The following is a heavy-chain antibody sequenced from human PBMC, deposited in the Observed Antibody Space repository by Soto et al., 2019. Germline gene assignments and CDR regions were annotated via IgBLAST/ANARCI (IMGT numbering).Heavy chain of an antibody. V-gene: IGHV3-33*01. CDR2: IWYDGSNK. D-gene: IGHD3-16*02. J-gene: IGHJ4*02. CDR1: GFTFSSYG. Sequence: QVQLVESGGGVVQPGRSLRLSCAASGFTFSSYGMHWVRQAPGKGLEWVAVIWYDGSNKYYADSVKGRFTISRDNSKNTLYLQMNGLRAEDTAVYYCARDGGSYRYIPFDYWGQGTLVTVSS. CDR3: ARDGGSYRYIPFDY.